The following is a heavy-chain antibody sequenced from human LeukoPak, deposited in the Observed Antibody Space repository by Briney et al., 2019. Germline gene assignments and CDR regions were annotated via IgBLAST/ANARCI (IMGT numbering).Heavy chain of an antibody. Sequence: GGSLRLSCAASGFTFSSYAMSWVREAPGKGLECVSAISGSGGSTYYADSVKGRFTISRDNSKNTLYLQMKSLRAEDTAVYYCAKDQGPIGNAFDIWGQGTMVTVSS. CDR3: AKDQGPIGNAFDI. J-gene: IGHJ3*02. V-gene: IGHV3-23*01. D-gene: IGHD3-10*01. CDR1: GFTFSSYA. CDR2: ISGSGGST.